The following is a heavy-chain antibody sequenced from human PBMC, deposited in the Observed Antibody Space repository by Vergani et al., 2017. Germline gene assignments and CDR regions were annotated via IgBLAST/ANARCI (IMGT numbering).Heavy chain of an antibody. CDR2: ISGSGGST. CDR1: GFTFSSYA. Sequence: EVQLLESGGGLVQPGGSLRLSCAASGFTFSSYAMSWVRQAPGKGLEWVSAISGSGGSTYYADSVKGRFTISRDNSKNTLYLQMNSLRAEDTAVYYCARSVTMNSFIDYWGQGTLVTVSS. V-gene: IGHV3-23*01. CDR3: ARSVTMNSFIDY. J-gene: IGHJ4*02. D-gene: IGHD3-22*01.